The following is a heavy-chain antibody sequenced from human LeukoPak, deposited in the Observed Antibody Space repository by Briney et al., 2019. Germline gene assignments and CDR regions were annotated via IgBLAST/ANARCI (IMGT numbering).Heavy chain of an antibody. CDR3: ARHQTTVTTGHYYYYGMDV. D-gene: IGHD4-17*01. CDR1: GYSFTSYW. Sequence: GESLKISCKGSGYSFTSYWIGWVRQMPGKGLEWMGIIYPGDSDTRYSPSFQGQVTISAGKSISTAYLQWSSLKASDTAMYYCARHQTTVTTGHYYYYGMDVWGQGTTVTVSS. J-gene: IGHJ6*02. V-gene: IGHV5-51*01. CDR2: IYPGDSDT.